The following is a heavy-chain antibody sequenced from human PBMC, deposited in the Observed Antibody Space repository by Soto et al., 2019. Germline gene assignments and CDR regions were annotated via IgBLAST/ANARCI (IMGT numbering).Heavy chain of an antibody. D-gene: IGHD6-19*01. CDR2: IYYSGST. J-gene: IGHJ4*02. CDR3: ARHLVGSSGWPFDY. CDR1: GGSISSSSYY. V-gene: IGHV4-39*01. Sequence: QLQLQESGPGLVKPSETLSLTCTVSGGSISSSSYYWGWIRQPPGKGLEWIGSIYYSGSTYYNPSLKSRVTISVDTSKNQFSLKRSSVTAADTAVYYCARHLVGSSGWPFDYWGQGTLVTVSS.